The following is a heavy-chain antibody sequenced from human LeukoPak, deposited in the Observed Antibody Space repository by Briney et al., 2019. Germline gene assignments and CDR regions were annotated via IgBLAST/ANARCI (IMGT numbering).Heavy chain of an antibody. CDR2: IVVASANT. CDR1: GFTFTSSA. CDR3: ATGTHSSSWPYFDY. D-gene: IGHD6-13*01. V-gene: IGHV1-58*02. J-gene: IGHJ4*02. Sequence: ASVKVSCKASGFTFTSSAMHWVRQARGQRLEWIGWIVVASANTNYAQRFQERVTITRDMSTSTAYMELSSLTSEDTAVYYCATGTHSSSWPYFDYWGQGTLVTVSS.